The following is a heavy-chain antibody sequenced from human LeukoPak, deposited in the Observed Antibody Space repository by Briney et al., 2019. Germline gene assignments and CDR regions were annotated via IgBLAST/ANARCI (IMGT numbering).Heavy chain of an antibody. CDR2: ISYDGTTK. D-gene: IGHD1-26*01. Sequence: PGGSLRLSCAASGFTFSSYPMHWVRQAPGKGLEWVAVISYDGTTKYHADSVKGRFTISRDNSKNTLYLQMNTLRAEDTAVYYCARVRIVGSTYDAFDIWGQGTMVTVSS. J-gene: IGHJ3*02. V-gene: IGHV3-30-3*01. CDR1: GFTFSSYP. CDR3: ARVRIVGSTYDAFDI.